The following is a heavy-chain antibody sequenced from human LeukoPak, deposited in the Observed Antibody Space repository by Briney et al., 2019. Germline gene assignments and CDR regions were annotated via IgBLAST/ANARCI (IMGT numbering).Heavy chain of an antibody. CDR3: ARLSSGWTNHNWFDP. D-gene: IGHD6-19*01. Sequence: SETLSLTCTVSGGSISSSSYSWGWIRQPPGKGLEWIGSIYYSGSTYYNPSLKSRVTISVDTSKNQFSLKLSSVTAADTAVYYCARLSSGWTNHNWFDPWGQGTLVTVSS. V-gene: IGHV4-39*01. CDR2: IYYSGST. J-gene: IGHJ5*02. CDR1: GGSISSSSYS.